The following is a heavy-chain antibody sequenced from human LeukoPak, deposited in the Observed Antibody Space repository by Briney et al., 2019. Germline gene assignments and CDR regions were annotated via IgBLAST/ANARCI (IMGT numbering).Heavy chain of an antibody. CDR2: VWYDGSNK. V-gene: IGHV3-33*08. CDR1: GFTFSTYG. CDR3: ARDPGVRWLVGFDY. J-gene: IGHJ4*02. Sequence: PGGSLRLSCAASGFTFSTYGMHWARQAPGKGLEWVAVVWYDGSNKYYADSVKGRFTISRDNSKNTLYLEMNSLRAEDTAVYYCARDPGVRWLVGFDYWGQGTLVTVSS. D-gene: IGHD6-19*01.